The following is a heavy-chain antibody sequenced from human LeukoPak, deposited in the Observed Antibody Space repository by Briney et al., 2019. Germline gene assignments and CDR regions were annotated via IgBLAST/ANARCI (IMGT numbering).Heavy chain of an antibody. CDR2: IKQDGNEK. CDR3: ARPLGKGQDY. D-gene: IGHD7-27*01. V-gene: IGHV3-7*03. J-gene: IGHJ4*02. Sequence: GGSLRLSCAASGFTFSSYVMSWVRQAPGKGLEWVANIKQDGNEKYYVDSVKGRFTISRDNAKNSLYLQMNSLRAEDTAVYYCARPLGKGQDYWGQGTLVTVSS. CDR1: GFTFSSYV.